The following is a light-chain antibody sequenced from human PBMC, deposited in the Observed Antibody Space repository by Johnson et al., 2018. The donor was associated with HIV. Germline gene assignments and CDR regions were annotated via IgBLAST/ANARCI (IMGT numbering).Light chain of an antibody. CDR3: APWDDRLNALWG. Sequence: QSVLTQPPSASGTPGQRVTISCSGSSSNIGSNSVNWYQQLPGTAPKLLIYSNNQRPSGVPDRFSGSKSGTSASLAISGLQSGDEADYYCAPWDDRLNALWGFGTWTEVT. CDR2: SNN. J-gene: IGLJ1*01. V-gene: IGLV1-44*01. CDR1: SSNIGSNS.